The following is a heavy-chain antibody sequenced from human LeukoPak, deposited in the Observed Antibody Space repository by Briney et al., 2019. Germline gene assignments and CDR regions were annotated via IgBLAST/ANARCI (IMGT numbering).Heavy chain of an antibody. CDR2: IWYDGSNK. J-gene: IGHJ3*02. D-gene: IGHD3-22*01. Sequence: PGGSLRLSCAASGFTFSSYGMHWVRQAPGKGLEWVAVIWYDGSNKYYADSVKGRFTISRDNSKNTLYLQMNSLRAEDTAVYYCARGANYDSSGYYSNDAFDIWGQGTMVTVSS. CDR1: GFTFSSYG. CDR3: ARGANYDSSGYYSNDAFDI. V-gene: IGHV3-33*01.